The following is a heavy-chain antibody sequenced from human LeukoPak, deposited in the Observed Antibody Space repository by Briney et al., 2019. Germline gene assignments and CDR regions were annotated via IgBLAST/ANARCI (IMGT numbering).Heavy chain of an antibody. Sequence: SETLSLTCAVYGESFSGYYWSWIRQPPGKGLEWIGEINHSGSTNYNPSLKSRVTISVDTSKNQFSLKLSSVTAADTAVYYCARTPYDFWSGYYFDYWGQGTLVTVSS. CDR1: GESFSGYY. V-gene: IGHV4-34*01. J-gene: IGHJ4*02. D-gene: IGHD3-3*01. CDR2: INHSGST. CDR3: ARTPYDFWSGYYFDY.